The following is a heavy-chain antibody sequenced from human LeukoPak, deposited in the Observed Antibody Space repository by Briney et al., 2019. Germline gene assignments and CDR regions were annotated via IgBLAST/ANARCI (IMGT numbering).Heavy chain of an antibody. D-gene: IGHD3-10*01. CDR3: ARDRTEHEILEYYLDY. J-gene: IGHJ4*02. Sequence: ASVKVSCKASGGTFSSYAISWVRQAPGQGLEWMGRIIPILGIANYAQKFQGRVTITADKSTSTAYMELSSLRSEDTAVYYCARDRTEHEILEYYLDYWGQGTLVTVSS. CDR2: IIPILGIA. CDR1: GGTFSSYA. V-gene: IGHV1-69*04.